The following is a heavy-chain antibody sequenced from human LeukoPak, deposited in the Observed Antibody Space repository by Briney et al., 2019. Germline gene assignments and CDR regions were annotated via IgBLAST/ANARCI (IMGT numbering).Heavy chain of an antibody. Sequence: NPGGSLRLSCAASRFTFSDYYMTWIRQAPGKRLEWVSHISRSSGTIYYADSVQGRFTVSRDNGKKSLYLQMSYLRAEDTAVYYCVREAKMTNILWGQGTLVTVSS. CDR2: ISRSSGTI. CDR3: VREAKMTNIL. J-gene: IGHJ4*02. CDR1: RFTFSDYY. D-gene: IGHD2-21*01. V-gene: IGHV3-11*01.